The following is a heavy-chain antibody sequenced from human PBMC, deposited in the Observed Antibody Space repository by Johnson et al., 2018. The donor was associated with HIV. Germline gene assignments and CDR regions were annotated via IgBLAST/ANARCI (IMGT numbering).Heavy chain of an antibody. CDR1: GFTFSSYD. CDR2: IGTAGDT. CDR3: AREEANGAFDI. J-gene: IGHJ3*02. Sequence: VQLVESGGGLVQPGGSLRLSCAASGFTFSSYDMHWVRQATGKGLEWVSAIGTAGDTYYPGSVKGRFTISRENAKNSLYLQMNSLRAGDTAVYYCAREEANGAFDIWGQGTLVTVS. V-gene: IGHV3-13*01.